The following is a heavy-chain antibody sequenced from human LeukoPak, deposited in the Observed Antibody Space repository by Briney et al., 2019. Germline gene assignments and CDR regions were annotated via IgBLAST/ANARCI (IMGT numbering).Heavy chain of an antibody. Sequence: PGGSLRLSCAASGFTFSDYYMSCIRQAQGQGLECFSYMSSSSSYTNYADSVKGRFTISRDNAKNSLYLQMNSLRAEDTAVYYCAREWIPYSRDDYWGQGTLVTVAS. CDR3: AREWIPYSRDDY. CDR2: MSSSSSYT. CDR1: GFTFSDYY. D-gene: IGHD6-13*01. J-gene: IGHJ4*02. V-gene: IGHV3-11*06.